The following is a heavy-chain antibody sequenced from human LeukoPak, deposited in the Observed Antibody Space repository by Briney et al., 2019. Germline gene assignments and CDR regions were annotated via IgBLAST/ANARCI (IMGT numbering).Heavy chain of an antibody. CDR1: GLSLSTGGVG. Sequence: SGPTLVKPTETLTLTCTFSGLSLSTGGVGVVWIRQPPGEALEWLAVTYWNGDKRYNPSLKYRLTISKDTSKNQEVLTMTNMDPVDTAIYYCGHRRESYDYHGVDVWGQGTTVTVSS. D-gene: IGHD3-10*01. J-gene: IGHJ6*02. CDR3: GHRRESYDYHGVDV. CDR2: TYWNGDK. V-gene: IGHV2-5*01.